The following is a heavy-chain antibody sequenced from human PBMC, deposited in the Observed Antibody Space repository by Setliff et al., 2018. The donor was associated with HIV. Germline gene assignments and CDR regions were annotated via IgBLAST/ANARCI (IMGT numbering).Heavy chain of an antibody. V-gene: IGHV4-61*02. CDR3: ARGSSGSDRTEYDDAFDI. CDR1: GGSVSSGSYY. D-gene: IGHD3-22*01. CDR2: IYTSGST. J-gene: IGHJ3*02. Sequence: ASETLSLTCTVSGGSVSSGSYYWSWIRQPAGKGLEWIGRIYTSGSTYYNPSLKSRVTISVDTSKNQFSLKLSSVTAADTAIYYCARGSSGSDRTEYDDAFDIWGQGTVVTVSS.